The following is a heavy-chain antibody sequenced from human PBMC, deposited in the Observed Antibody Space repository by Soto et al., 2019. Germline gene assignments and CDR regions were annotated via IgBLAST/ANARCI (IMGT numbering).Heavy chain of an antibody. V-gene: IGHV3-64*01. CDR3: ARYGDHPY. J-gene: IGHJ4*02. D-gene: IGHD4-17*01. Sequence: GGSLRLSCAASGFTFSNYAMHWVRQAPGKGLEYVSAISSNGGSTYYANSVKGRFTISRDNSKNTLYLQMGSLRAEDMAVYYCARYGDHPYWGQGTLVTVSS. CDR1: GFTFSNYA. CDR2: ISSNGGST.